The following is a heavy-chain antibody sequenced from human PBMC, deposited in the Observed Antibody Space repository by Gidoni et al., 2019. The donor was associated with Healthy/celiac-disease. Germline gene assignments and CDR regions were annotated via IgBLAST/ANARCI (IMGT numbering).Heavy chain of an antibody. J-gene: IGHJ4*02. CDR3: AKEQGGGEMATITDY. CDR1: GFTFSSYA. D-gene: IGHD5-12*01. CDR2: ISGGGGST. V-gene: IGHV3-23*01. Sequence: EVQLLESGGGLVQPGGSLRLSCAASGFTFSSYAMSWVRQAPGKGLEWVAAISGGGGSTYYADSVKGRFTISRDNSKNTLYLQMNSLRAEDTAVYYCAKEQGGGEMATITDYWGQGTLVTVSS.